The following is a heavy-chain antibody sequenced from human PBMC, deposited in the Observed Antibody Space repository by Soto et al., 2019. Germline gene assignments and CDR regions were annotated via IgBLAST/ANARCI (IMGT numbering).Heavy chain of an antibody. CDR3: AILYCSSSSCYYNWFDP. D-gene: IGHD2-2*01. V-gene: IGHV5-10-1*01. CDR1: GYSFSTYW. Sequence: GESLKISCKGSGYSFSTYWISWVRQMPGKGLEWMGGIYPTDSYPKYSPSFQGHVTISSDKPINTAFLQWSSLKASDTAMYYCAILYCSSSSCYYNWFDPWGQGTLVTVSS. CDR2: IYPTDSYP. J-gene: IGHJ5*02.